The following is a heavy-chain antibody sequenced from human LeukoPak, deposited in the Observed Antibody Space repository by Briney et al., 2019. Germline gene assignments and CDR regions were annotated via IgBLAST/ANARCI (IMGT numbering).Heavy chain of an antibody. V-gene: IGHV4-39*01. CDR1: GGSISSSSYY. Sequence: SETLSLTCTVSGGSISSSSYYWGWIRQPPGKGLEWIGSIYYSGSTYYNPSLKSRVTISVDTSKNQFSLKLSSVTAADTAVYYCARTLLTDYGGNSEDYWGQGTLVTVSS. CDR2: IYYSGST. D-gene: IGHD4-23*01. J-gene: IGHJ4*02. CDR3: ARTLLTDYGGNSEDY.